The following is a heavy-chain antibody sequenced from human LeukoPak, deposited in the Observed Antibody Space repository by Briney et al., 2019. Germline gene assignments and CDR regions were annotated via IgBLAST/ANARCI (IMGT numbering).Heavy chain of an antibody. D-gene: IGHD3-22*01. CDR1: GYTFTSYG. J-gene: IGHJ4*02. CDR3: ARETSLYYYDSSGYSPRDY. CDR2: ISAYNSNT. V-gene: IGHV1-18*01. Sequence: ASVKVSCKASGYTFTSYGISWVRHAPGQGLEWMGWISAYNSNTNYAQKLPGRVTMTTDTSTTTAYMELRSLRSDDTAVYYCARETSLYYYDSSGYSPRDYWGRGTLVSVSS.